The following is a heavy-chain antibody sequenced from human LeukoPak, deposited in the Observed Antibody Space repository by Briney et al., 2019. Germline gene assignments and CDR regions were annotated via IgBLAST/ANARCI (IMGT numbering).Heavy chain of an antibody. D-gene: IGHD2-2*01. J-gene: IGHJ4*02. V-gene: IGHV4-4*07. Sequence: SETLSLTCTVSGGSISSYYWSWIRQPAGKGLEWIGRIYTSGSTNYNPSLKSRVTMSVDTSKNQFSLKLSSVTAADTAVYYCARVNVSAGYCSSTSCYYFDYWGQGTLVTVSS. CDR2: IYTSGST. CDR3: ARVNVSAGYCSSTSCYYFDY. CDR1: GGSISSYY.